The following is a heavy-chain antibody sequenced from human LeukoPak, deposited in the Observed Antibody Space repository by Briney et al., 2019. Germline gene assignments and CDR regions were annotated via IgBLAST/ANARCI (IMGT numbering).Heavy chain of an antibody. CDR2: IYYSGST. D-gene: IGHD3-10*01. J-gene: IGHJ4*02. V-gene: IGHV4-59*01. CDR1: GGSISSYY. Sequence: SETLSLTCTVSGGSISSYYWSWIRQPPGKGLEWIGYIYYSGSTNYNPSLKSRVTISVDTSKNQFSLKLSSVTAADTAVYYCARFGVTMVRGEGDYWGQGTLVTVSS. CDR3: ARFGVTMVRGEGDY.